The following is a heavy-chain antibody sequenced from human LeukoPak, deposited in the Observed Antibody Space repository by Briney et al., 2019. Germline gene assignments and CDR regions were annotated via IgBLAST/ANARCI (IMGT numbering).Heavy chain of an antibody. CDR2: ISGSGGST. V-gene: IGHV3-23*01. CDR3: AKEQAVAGTLSSFDY. J-gene: IGHJ4*02. Sequence: PGGSLRLSCTASGFTFSSYAMSWVRQPPGKGLEWVSAISGSGGSTYYADSVKGRFTISRDNANNTLYLQMNSLRAEDTAVYYCAKEQAVAGTLSSFDYWGRGTLVTVSS. D-gene: IGHD6-19*01. CDR1: GFTFSSYA.